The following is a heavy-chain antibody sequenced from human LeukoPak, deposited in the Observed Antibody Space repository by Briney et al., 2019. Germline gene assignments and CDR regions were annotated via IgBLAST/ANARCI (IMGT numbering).Heavy chain of an antibody. D-gene: IGHD3-22*01. CDR3: ARVAPYYDSSGYYFDY. CDR2: IIAYNGNT. J-gene: IGHJ4*02. V-gene: IGHV1-18*01. Sequence: PSVKVSCKASGYTFTSYGISWVRQAPGHGLEWMGWIIAYNGNTNHAQKLQGRATMTTDTSTRPTYMELRSLRADDTAVYYCARVAPYYDSSGYYFDYWGQGTLVTVSS. CDR1: GYTFTSYG.